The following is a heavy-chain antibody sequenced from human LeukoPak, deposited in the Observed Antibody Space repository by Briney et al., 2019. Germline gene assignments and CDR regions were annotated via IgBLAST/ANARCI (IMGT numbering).Heavy chain of an antibody. Sequence: PSETLSLTCTVPRGSVSGSIRSFYWSWLRQPPGKGLEWIGYISSSGSTHDNPSLRSRVTISLDASKNQFFLTLSSVSAADTALYYCARIPLACSGANYFDYWGEGTLVTVSP. J-gene: IGHJ4*02. D-gene: IGHD2-15*01. CDR2: ISSSGST. V-gene: IGHV4-61*01. CDR3: ARIPLACSGANYFDY. CDR1: RGSVSGSIRSFY.